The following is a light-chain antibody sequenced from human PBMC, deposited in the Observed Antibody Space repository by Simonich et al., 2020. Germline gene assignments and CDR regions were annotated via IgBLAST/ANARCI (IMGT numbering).Light chain of an antibody. CDR3: QQYYSYPPLT. CDR2: AAS. CDR1: QGISRY. V-gene: IGKV1-8*01. J-gene: IGKJ4*01. Sequence: AIRMTQSPSSLSASTGDRVTITCRASQGISRYLAWYQQKPGKAPKLRIYAASTLQSGVPSRCSGSGSGTDFTLTISCLQSEDFATYYCQQYYSYPPLTFGGGTKVEIK.